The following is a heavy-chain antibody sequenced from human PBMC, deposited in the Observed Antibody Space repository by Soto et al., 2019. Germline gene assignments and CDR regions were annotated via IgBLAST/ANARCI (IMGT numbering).Heavy chain of an antibody. V-gene: IGHV4-39*01. CDR3: ARGSTWQGRDWFDP. CDR1: GDSVSNSVYY. CDR2: VSFSGSK. Sequence: SETLSVTCTVSGDSVSNSVYYWGWIRHSPGKRLEWIGSVSFSGSKYYNPSPRSRVTFSVDTSKTLISLKLRSVTAADTAVYYCARGSTWQGRDWFDPWGQGTLVTVSS. J-gene: IGHJ5*02. D-gene: IGHD6-13*01.